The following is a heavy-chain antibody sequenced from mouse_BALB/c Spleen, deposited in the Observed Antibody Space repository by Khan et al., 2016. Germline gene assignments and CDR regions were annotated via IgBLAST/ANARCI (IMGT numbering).Heavy chain of an antibody. CDR3: ARDNYARDY. CDR2: IRNKANGYTT. V-gene: IGHV7-3*02. CDR1: GFTFTDYY. Sequence: EVELVESGGGLIQPGDSLRLSCATSGFTFTDYYMSWVRQPPGKALEWLGFIRNKANGYTTEYSASVKGRFTISRDNSQSILYLQMNTLRAEDSATYYCARDNYARDYWGQGTSVTVSS. J-gene: IGHJ4*01.